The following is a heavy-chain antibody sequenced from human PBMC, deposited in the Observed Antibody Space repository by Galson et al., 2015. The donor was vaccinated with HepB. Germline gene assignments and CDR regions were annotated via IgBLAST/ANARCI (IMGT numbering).Heavy chain of an antibody. D-gene: IGHD6-13*01. CDR1: GYTFTSYY. Sequence: SVKVSCKASGYTFTSYYMHWVRQAPGQGLEWMGIINPSGGSTSYAQKFQGRVTMTRDTSTSTVYMELSSLRSEDTAVYYCARGAAAGTAPYYYHYYMDVWGKGTTVTVSS. V-gene: IGHV1-46*01. J-gene: IGHJ6*03. CDR2: INPSGGST. CDR3: ARGAAAGTAPYYYHYYMDV.